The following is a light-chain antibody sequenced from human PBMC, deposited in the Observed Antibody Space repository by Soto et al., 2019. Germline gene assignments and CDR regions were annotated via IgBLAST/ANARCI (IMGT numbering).Light chain of an antibody. CDR3: QQYNKRPLT. CDR1: QSVSNH. Sequence: EIVLNQSPGTLSVSIGERATLSCLASQSVSNHLAAYHQPPPQPAPLLIYCASTRATAIPVRFSGSASGAKFTLTISSLQAEDFTVDYCQQYNKRPLTFGQGTKVDIK. CDR2: CAS. J-gene: IGKJ1*01. V-gene: IGKV3-15*01.